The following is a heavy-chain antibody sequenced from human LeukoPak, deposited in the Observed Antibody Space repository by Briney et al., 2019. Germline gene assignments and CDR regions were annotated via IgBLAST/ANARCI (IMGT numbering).Heavy chain of an antibody. Sequence: PSETLSLTCTVSGGSISSYYWSWIRQPAGKGLEWIGRIYTSGSTNYNPSLKSQVTMSVDTSKNQFSLKLSSVTAADTAVYYCAREDFDVLLWFGELSAVLNWFDPWGQGTLVTVSS. CDR2: IYTSGST. D-gene: IGHD3-10*01. CDR3: AREDFDVLLWFGELSAVLNWFDP. V-gene: IGHV4-4*07. CDR1: GGSISSYY. J-gene: IGHJ5*02.